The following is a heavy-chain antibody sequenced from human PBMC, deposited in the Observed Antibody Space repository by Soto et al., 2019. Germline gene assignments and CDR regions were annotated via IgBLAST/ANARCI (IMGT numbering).Heavy chain of an antibody. Sequence: SETLSLTCTVSGGSISSISYYWVWIRQPPGKGLEWIGSIYYSGSTYYNPSLKSRVTISVDTSKNQFSLKLSSVTAADTAVYYCAKSWVGGYDFYYGMDVWGQGTTV. CDR3: AKSWVGGYDFYYGMDV. J-gene: IGHJ6*02. CDR2: IYYSGST. CDR1: GGSISSISYY. V-gene: IGHV4-39*01. D-gene: IGHD5-12*01.